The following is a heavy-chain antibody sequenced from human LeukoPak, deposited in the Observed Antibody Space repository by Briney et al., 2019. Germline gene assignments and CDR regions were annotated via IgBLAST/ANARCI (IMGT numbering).Heavy chain of an antibody. D-gene: IGHD2-15*01. CDR3: AKDLVGSYWYFDL. V-gene: IGHV3-23*01. CDR2: ISGSGGST. Sequence: GGSLRLSCEASGFTFSSYAMSWVRQAPGKGLEWVSAISGSGGSTYYADSVKGRFTISRDNSKNTLYLQMNSLRAEDTAVYYCAKDLVGSYWYFDLWGRGTLVTVSS. CDR1: GFTFSSYA. J-gene: IGHJ2*01.